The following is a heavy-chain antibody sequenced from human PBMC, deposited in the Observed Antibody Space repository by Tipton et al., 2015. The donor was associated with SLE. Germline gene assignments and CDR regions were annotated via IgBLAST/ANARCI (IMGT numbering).Heavy chain of an antibody. J-gene: IGHJ4*02. CDR3: ARLGYPLYYFDS. Sequence: TLSLTCTVSGGSIRSSSYYWVWIRQPPGKGLEWFGSIYYAGTTYQNPSLRSRITLSVATSKNQFSLELRCVTAADTAVYYCARLGYPLYYFDSWGQGTLVAVSS. V-gene: IGHV4-39*01. D-gene: IGHD2-15*01. CDR2: IYYAGTT. CDR1: GGSIRSSSYY.